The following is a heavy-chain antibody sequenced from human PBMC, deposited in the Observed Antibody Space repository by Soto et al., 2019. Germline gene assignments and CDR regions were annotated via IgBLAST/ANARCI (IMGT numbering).Heavy chain of an antibody. D-gene: IGHD3-3*01. J-gene: IGHJ6*02. Sequence: PGGSLRLSCAASGFTFSSYGMHWVRQAPGKGLEWVAVIWYDGSNKYYADSVKGRFTISRDNSKNTLYLQMNSLRAEDTAVYYCAKADDFWSGYHIYYYYGMDVWGQGTTVTVS. CDR2: IWYDGSNK. CDR1: GFTFSSYG. CDR3: AKADDFWSGYHIYYYYGMDV. V-gene: IGHV3-33*06.